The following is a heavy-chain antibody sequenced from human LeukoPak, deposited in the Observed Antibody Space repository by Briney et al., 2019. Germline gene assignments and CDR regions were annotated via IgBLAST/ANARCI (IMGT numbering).Heavy chain of an antibody. Sequence: ASVKVSCKASGYTFTGYYMHWVPQAPGQGLEWMGWINPNSGGTNYAQKFQGRVTMTRDTSISTAYMELSRLRSDDTAVYYCARGAAAAGTWVYYYYYMDVWGKGTTVTVSS. V-gene: IGHV1-2*02. CDR3: ARGAAAAGTWVYYYYYMDV. CDR1: GYTFTGYY. CDR2: INPNSGGT. D-gene: IGHD6-13*01. J-gene: IGHJ6*03.